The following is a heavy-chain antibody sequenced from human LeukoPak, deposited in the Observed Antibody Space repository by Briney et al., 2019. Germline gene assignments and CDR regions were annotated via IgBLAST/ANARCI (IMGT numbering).Heavy chain of an antibody. CDR3: AGSEYSSSWTPNWFDP. J-gene: IGHJ5*02. D-gene: IGHD6-13*01. Sequence: ASVKVSCKASGYTFTSYYMHWVRQAPGQGLEWMGIINPSGGSTSYAQKFQGRVTMTRDTSTSTVYMELSSLRSEDTAVYYCAGSEYSSSWTPNWFDPWGQGTLVTVSS. CDR1: GYTFTSYY. V-gene: IGHV1-46*01. CDR2: INPSGGST.